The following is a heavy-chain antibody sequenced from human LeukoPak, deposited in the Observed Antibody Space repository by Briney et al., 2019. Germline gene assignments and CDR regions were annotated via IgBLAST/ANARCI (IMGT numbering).Heavy chain of an antibody. J-gene: IGHJ3*02. D-gene: IGHD6-19*01. Sequence: PGGSLRLSCAASGFTFSSYAMSWVRQAPGKGLEWVSAISGSGGSTYYADSVKGRFTISRDNSKNTLYLQMNSLRAEDTAVYYCAKTPRIAVAYLGPYDAFDIWGQGTMVTVSS. V-gene: IGHV3-23*01. CDR2: ISGSGGST. CDR3: AKTPRIAVAYLGPYDAFDI. CDR1: GFTFSSYA.